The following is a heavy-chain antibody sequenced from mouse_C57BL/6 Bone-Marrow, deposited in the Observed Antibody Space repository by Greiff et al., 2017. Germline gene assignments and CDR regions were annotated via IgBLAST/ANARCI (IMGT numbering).Heavy chain of an antibody. V-gene: IGHV1-18*01. D-gene: IGHD1-1*01. J-gene: IGHJ1*03. CDR1: GYTFTDYN. CDR3: ARTDYGSSPYWYFDV. CDR2: INPNNGGT. Sequence: EVQLQQSGPELVKPGASVTIPCKASGYTFTDYNMDWVKQSHGKSLEWIGDINPNNGGTIYNQKFKGKATLTVDKSSSTAYMELRSLTSEDTAVXYCARTDYGSSPYWYFDVWGTGTTVTVSS.